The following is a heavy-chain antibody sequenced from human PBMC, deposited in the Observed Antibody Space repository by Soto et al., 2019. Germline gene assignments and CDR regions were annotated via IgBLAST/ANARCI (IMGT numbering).Heavy chain of an antibody. CDR1: GFTFSSYA. CDR3: AKDAVAVNGVWDWFDP. D-gene: IGHD3-16*01. V-gene: IGHV3-23*01. CDR2: ISGSGGST. J-gene: IGHJ5*02. Sequence: PGGSLRLSCAASGFTFSSYAMSWVRQAPGKGLEWVSAISGSGGSTYYADSVKGRFTISRDNSKNTLYLQMNSLRAEDTAVYYCAKDAVAVNGVWDWFDPWGQGTLVTVSS.